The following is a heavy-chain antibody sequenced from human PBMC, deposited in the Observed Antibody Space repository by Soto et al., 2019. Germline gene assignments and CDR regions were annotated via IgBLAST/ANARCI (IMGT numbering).Heavy chain of an antibody. D-gene: IGHD4-17*01. J-gene: IGHJ4*02. V-gene: IGHV4-30-4*01. CDR3: ARQPTVTTTRRFFDS. Sequence: SETLSLTCTVSGSSISDEYHWTWIRRSPAKGLEWIGYISYTGTTYYNPSLKSRVTISGDTSKNQFSLRMASVTAADTAVYYCARQPTVTTTRRFFDSWGQGSLVTVSS. CDR2: ISYTGTT. CDR1: GSSISDEYH.